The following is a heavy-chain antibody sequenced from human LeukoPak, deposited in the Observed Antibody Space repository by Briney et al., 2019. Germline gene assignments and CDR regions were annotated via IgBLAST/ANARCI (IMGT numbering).Heavy chain of an antibody. J-gene: IGHJ4*02. CDR2: IWYDGSNK. CDR3: ARLAPYYDILTGPSWAFDY. CDR1: GFTFSSYG. D-gene: IGHD3-9*01. V-gene: IGHV3-33*01. Sequence: GGSLRLSCAASGFTFSSYGMHWVRQAPGKGLEWVAVIWYDGSNKYYADSVKGRFTISRDNSKNTLYLQMNSLRAEDTAVYYCARLAPYYDILTGPSWAFDYWGQGTLVTVSS.